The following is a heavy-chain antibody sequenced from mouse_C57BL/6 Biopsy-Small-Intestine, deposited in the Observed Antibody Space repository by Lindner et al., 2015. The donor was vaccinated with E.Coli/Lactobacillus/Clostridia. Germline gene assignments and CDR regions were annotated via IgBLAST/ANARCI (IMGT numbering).Heavy chain of an antibody. CDR2: IYPGSGNT. CDR1: GYSFTSYY. D-gene: IGHD2-5*01. J-gene: IGHJ4*01. V-gene: IGHV1-66*01. Sequence: VQLQESGPELVKPGASVKISCKASGYSFTSYYIHWVKQRPGQGLEWIGWIYPGSGNTKYKEKFKGKATLTADTSSSTAYMQLSSLISEDSAVYYCARRSNPFNAMDYWGQGTSVTVSS. CDR3: ARRSNPFNAMDY.